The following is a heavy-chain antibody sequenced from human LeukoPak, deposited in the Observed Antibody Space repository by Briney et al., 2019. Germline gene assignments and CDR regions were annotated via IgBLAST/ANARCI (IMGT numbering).Heavy chain of an antibody. D-gene: IGHD1-26*01. CDR2: ISYDGNNK. J-gene: IGHJ6*02. V-gene: IGHV3-30-3*01. CDR1: GFTLRGYP. Sequence: GGSLRLFCAASGFTLRGYPIHWARHAPGKGLEWVAVISYDGNNKYYADSVKGRFTIPRDNYKNTLYLQMNSLRADDTAIYYCARNKQWGGHSYYYYGMDVWGQGTTVTVSS. CDR3: ARNKQWGGHSYYYYGMDV.